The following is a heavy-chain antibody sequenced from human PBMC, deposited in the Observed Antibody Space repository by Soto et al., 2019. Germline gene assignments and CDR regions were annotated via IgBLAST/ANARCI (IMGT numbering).Heavy chain of an antibody. CDR2: IYPADSET. J-gene: IGHJ6*02. D-gene: IGHD3-9*01. Sequence: GESLKISCQASGYSFSAYWIAWVRQMPGKALEWMGIIYPADSETRYSPSFQGQVTISVDKSISTAYLQWSSLKTSDTAMYYCARNVLTGYYHYYYAKDVWGQGTTVTVSS. CDR3: ARNVLTGYYHYYYAKDV. CDR1: GYSFSAYW. V-gene: IGHV5-51*01.